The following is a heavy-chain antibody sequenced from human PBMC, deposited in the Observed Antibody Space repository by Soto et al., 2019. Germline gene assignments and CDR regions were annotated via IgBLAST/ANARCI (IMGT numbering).Heavy chain of an antibody. CDR2: ISTYNGDT. D-gene: IGHD2-15*01. J-gene: IGHJ6*02. V-gene: IGHV1-18*01. CDR1: GYTFTRSG. Sequence: ASVKVSCKASGYTFTRSGISWLRQAPGQGLEWMGWISTYNGDTNDAPKFQDRVTMTSDTSTSTVYMELRSLRSDDTAVYYCARAGAAPYYYYGMDVWGQGTRVTVSS. CDR3: ARAGAAPYYYYGMDV.